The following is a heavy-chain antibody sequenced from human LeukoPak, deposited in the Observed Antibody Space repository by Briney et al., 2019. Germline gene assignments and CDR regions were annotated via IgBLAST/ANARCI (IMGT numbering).Heavy chain of an antibody. J-gene: IGHJ4*02. V-gene: IGHV3-53*01. Sequence: GGSLRLSCAASGLTVTGNHMSWVRQAPGKGLEWVSLMKSDGTTEYADSVKGRFTISRDNSKNTLFLQMNSLRVEDTAVYYCARLRRGYWGRGTPVSVSS. CDR1: GLTVTGNH. CDR2: MKSDGTT. CDR3: ARLRRGY.